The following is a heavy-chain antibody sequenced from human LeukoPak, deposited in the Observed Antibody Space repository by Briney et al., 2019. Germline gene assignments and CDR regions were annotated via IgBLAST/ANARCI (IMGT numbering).Heavy chain of an antibody. V-gene: IGHV3-21*01. CDR2: ISSSSSYI. D-gene: IGHD4-17*01. CDR3: AAGGDYGDYGSNDAFDI. J-gene: IGHJ3*02. CDR1: GFTFEDYT. Sequence: PGGSLRLSCAASGFTFEDYTMHWVRQVPGKGLEWVSSISSSSSYIYYADSVKGRFTISRDNAKNSLYLQMNSLRAEDTAVYYCAAGGDYGDYGSNDAFDIWGQGTMVTVSS.